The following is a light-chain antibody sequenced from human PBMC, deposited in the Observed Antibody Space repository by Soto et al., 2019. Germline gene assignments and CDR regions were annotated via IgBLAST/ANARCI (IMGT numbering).Light chain of an antibody. Sequence: EIVFTQSRFTLSLVPLERATLSCRVSQSVSSNYLAWYQQKPGQAPRLLIYGASSRATGIPDRFSGSGSGTDFTLTISRLEPEDFAVYYCQQYVSSPRTFGQGTKVDIK. J-gene: IGKJ1*01. V-gene: IGKV3-20*01. CDR2: GAS. CDR1: QSVSSNY. CDR3: QQYVSSPRT.